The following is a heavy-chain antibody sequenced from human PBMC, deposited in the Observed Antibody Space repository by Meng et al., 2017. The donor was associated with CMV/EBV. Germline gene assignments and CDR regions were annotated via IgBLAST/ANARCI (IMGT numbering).Heavy chain of an antibody. CDR2: ISSSSSYI. V-gene: IGHV3-21*01. CDR3: ARGEMATIRPLDY. J-gene: IGHJ4*02. Sequence: GGSLRLSCAASGFTFSSYSMNWVGQAPGKGLEWVSSISSSSSYIYYADSVKGRFTISRDNAKNSLYLQMNSLRAEDTAVYYCARGEMATIRPLDYWGQGTLVTVSS. CDR1: GFTFSSYS. D-gene: IGHD5-24*01.